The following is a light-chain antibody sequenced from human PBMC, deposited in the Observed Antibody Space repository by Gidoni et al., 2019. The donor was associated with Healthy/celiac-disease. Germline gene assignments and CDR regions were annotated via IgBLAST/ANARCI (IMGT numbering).Light chain of an antibody. J-gene: IGKJ1*01. V-gene: IGKV3-15*01. Sequence: EIVMTQSPATLSVSPGERATLSCRASQSVSSNLAWYQQKPGQAPRLLIYGASSGSGTEFTLTISSLQSEDFAVYYCQQYNNWPETVGQGTKVEIK. CDR1: QSVSSN. CDR2: GAS. CDR3: QQYNNWPET.